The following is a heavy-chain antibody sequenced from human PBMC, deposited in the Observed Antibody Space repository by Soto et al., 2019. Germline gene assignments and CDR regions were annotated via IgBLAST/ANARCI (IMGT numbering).Heavy chain of an antibody. Sequence: EVQLVESGGGLVKPGGSLRLSCAASGLTFTNAWMRWVRQAPGKGLEWVGRIKSKTDGGSTDYAAPVKGRFTISRDDSKNTVYLQMNSLKTEDTAVYYCSTELRWGQNFDYWGQGALVTVSS. V-gene: IGHV3-15*01. CDR3: STELRWGQNFDY. CDR2: IKSKTDGGST. J-gene: IGHJ4*02. D-gene: IGHD4-17*01. CDR1: GLTFTNAW.